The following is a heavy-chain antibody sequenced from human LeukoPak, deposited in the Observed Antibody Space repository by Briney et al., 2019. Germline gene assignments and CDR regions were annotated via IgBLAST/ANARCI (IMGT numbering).Heavy chain of an antibody. Sequence: GGPLRLPCAASGFNFSDYYMSWLRQPTGKALECVSYLSNSSSYIHYPDSVKGRFTITSDNAKNSLYLKMNSLRAEDTVVYDCAGEYYGILAGRGDYFDYWGQGTLVTVSS. V-gene: IGHV3-11*06. CDR1: GFNFSDYY. CDR3: AGEYYGILAGRGDYFDY. J-gene: IGHJ4*02. CDR2: LSNSSSYI. D-gene: IGHD3-9*01.